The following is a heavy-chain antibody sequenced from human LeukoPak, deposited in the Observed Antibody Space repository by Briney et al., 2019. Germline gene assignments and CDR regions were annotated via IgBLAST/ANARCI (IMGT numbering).Heavy chain of an antibody. J-gene: IGHJ4*02. D-gene: IGHD2-8*02. V-gene: IGHV3-23*01. CDR2: ISGSGGST. CDR3: ATYRQVLLPFES. CDR1: GFTFSSYG. Sequence: HAGGSLRLSCAASGFTFSSYGMSWVRQAPGKGLEWVSAISGSGGSTYYADSVKGRFTISRDNSKSTLSLQMNNLRADDTAIYYCATYRQVLLPFESWGQGTLVTVSS.